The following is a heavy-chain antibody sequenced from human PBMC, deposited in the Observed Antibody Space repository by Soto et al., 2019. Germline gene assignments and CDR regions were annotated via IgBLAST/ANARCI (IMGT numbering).Heavy chain of an antibody. Sequence: QVQLVESGGGVVQPGRSLRLSCAASGFTFSSYGMHWVRQAPGKGLEWVAVIWYDGSNKYYADSVKGRFTISRDNSKNTLYLQMNSLRAEDTAVYYCARDLGSTETHDFWSGYSKNWFDPWGQGTLVTVSS. CDR2: IWYDGSNK. CDR1: GFTFSSYG. V-gene: IGHV3-33*01. J-gene: IGHJ5*02. D-gene: IGHD3-3*01. CDR3: ARDLGSTETHDFWSGYSKNWFDP.